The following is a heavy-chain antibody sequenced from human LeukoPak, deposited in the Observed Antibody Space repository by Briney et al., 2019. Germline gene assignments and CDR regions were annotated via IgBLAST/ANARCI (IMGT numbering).Heavy chain of an antibody. Sequence: ASVKVSCKASGYTFTSYGISWVRQAPGQGLEWMGWISAYNGNTNYAQKLQGRVTMTTDTSTSTAYMELRSLRSDDTAVYYCARRFPGYDFWSGYPDFDYWGQGTLVTVSS. J-gene: IGHJ4*02. CDR3: ARRFPGYDFWSGYPDFDY. CDR1: GYTFTSYG. CDR2: ISAYNGNT. D-gene: IGHD3-3*01. V-gene: IGHV1-18*01.